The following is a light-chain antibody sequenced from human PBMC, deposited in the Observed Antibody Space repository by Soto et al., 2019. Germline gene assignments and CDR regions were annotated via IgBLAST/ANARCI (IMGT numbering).Light chain of an antibody. J-gene: IGKJ1*01. CDR3: QQYGSSGT. V-gene: IGKV3-20*01. CDR2: GAS. Sequence: EIVFTQSPATLCLSPGERGTLPCSSSESVTDYLAWYQQKPGQAPRLLIYGASNRATGIPDRFSGSGSGTDFTLTISRLEPEDFAVYYCQQYGSSGTFGQGTKVDI. CDR1: ESVTDY.